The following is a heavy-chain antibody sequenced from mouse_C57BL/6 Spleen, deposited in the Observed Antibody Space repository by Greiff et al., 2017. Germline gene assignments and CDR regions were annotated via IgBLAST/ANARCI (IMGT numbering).Heavy chain of an antibody. J-gene: IGHJ4*01. V-gene: IGHV5-9*01. CDR1: GFTFSSYT. CDR2: ISGGGGNT. D-gene: IGHD2-1*01. CDR3: ARQTNYGNPHYYAMDY. Sequence: EVKLMESGGGLVKPGGSLKLSCAASGFTFSSYTMSWVRQTPEKRLEWVATISGGGGNTYYPDRVKGRFTISRDNAKNTLYLQMSSLRSEDTALYYCARQTNYGNPHYYAMDYWGQGTSVTVSS.